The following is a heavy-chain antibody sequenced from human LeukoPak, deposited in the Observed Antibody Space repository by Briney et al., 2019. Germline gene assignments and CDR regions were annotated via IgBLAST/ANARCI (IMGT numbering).Heavy chain of an antibody. CDR1: GGSISSGGYY. CDR3: ARASDFWSGHNWFDP. V-gene: IGHV4-31*03. J-gene: IGHJ5*02. Sequence: PSETLSLTCTVSGGSISSGGYYWSWVRQHPGTGLEWVGYIYYSGSTYYNPSLKSRVTISVDTSKNQFSLKLSSVTAADTAVYYCARASDFWSGHNWFDPWGQGTLVTVSS. D-gene: IGHD3-3*01. CDR2: IYYSGST.